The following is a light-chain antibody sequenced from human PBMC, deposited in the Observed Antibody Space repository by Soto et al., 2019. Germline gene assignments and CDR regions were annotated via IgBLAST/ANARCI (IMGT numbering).Light chain of an antibody. V-gene: IGLV1-40*01. CDR1: TSNIGAGYD. Sequence: QSVLTLPPSVSGAPGQRVTISCTGSTSNIGAGYDVHWYQQLPGAAPKLLIYGNNNRPSGVPDRFSGSKSGISASLAIAGLQAEDEADYFCQSYDTMLSGPGVFGGGTKLTVL. CDR2: GNN. J-gene: IGLJ2*01. CDR3: QSYDTMLSGPGV.